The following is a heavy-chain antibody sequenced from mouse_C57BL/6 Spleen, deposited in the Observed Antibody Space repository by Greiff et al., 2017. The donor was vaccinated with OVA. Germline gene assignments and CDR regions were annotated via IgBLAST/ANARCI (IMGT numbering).Heavy chain of an antibody. CDR1: GYAFSSYW. CDR2: IYPGDGDT. J-gene: IGHJ2*01. CDR3: ARGDPYYFDY. D-gene: IGHD2-13*01. V-gene: IGHV1-80*01. Sequence: QVQLKESGAELVKPGASVKISCKASGYAFSSYWMNWVKQRPGKGLEWIGQIYPGDGDTNYNGKFKGKATLTADKSSSTAYMQLSSLTSEDSAVYFCARGDPYYFDYWGQGTTLTVSS.